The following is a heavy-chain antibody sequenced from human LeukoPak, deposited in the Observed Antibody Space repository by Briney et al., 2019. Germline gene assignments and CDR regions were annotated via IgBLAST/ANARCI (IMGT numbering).Heavy chain of an antibody. CDR1: GYTFTGYY. CDR3: ARDSATMVRGALYYFDY. D-gene: IGHD3-10*01. CDR2: INPNSGGT. J-gene: IGHJ4*02. V-gene: IGHV1-2*02. Sequence: GASAKVSCKASGYTFTGYYMHWVRQAPGQGLEWMGWINPNSGGTNYAQKFQGRVTMTRDTSISTAYMELSRLRSDDTAVYYCARDSATMVRGALYYFDYWGQGTLVTVSS.